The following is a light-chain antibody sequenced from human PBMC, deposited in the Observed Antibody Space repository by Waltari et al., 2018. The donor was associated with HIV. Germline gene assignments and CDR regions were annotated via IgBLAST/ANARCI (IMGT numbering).Light chain of an antibody. CDR3: AAWADSMGMA. J-gene: IGLJ2*01. V-gene: IGLV1-51*02. CDR2: ENN. Sequence: VLTQPPSVSAAPGQRVTISCSGSNNYVSWYQQFPGAAPKLLIHENNKRPSGIPDRFSGSKSGTSATLDITGLQTGDEAEYFCAAWADSMGMAFGGGTKLTVL. CDR1: NNY.